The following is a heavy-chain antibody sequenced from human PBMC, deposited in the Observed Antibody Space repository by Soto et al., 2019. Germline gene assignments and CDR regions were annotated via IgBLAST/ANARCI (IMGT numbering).Heavy chain of an antibody. CDR3: AHSRPISGTRLFDY. Sequence: QITLKESGPTLVKPTQTLTLTCSVSGFSVSTGGRGVGWIRQPPGKALEWLALIYWDDDKRYSPSLKSRLTSTKDTSKTQVVLTMTNIDPLETATYYCAHSRPISGTRLFDYWGQGVLVTVSS. V-gene: IGHV2-5*02. J-gene: IGHJ4*02. CDR2: IYWDDDK. CDR1: GFSVSTGGRG. D-gene: IGHD1-20*01.